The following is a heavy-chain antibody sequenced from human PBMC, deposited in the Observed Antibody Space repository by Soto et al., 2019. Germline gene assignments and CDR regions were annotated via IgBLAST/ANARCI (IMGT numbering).Heavy chain of an antibody. CDR3: ARFTVVTPNYYYYYGMDV. D-gene: IGHD2-15*01. Sequence: ASVKVSCKASGYTFTSYDINWVRQATGQGLEWMGWMNPNSGNTGYAQKFQGRVTMTRNTSISTAYMELSSLRSEDTAVYYCARFTVVTPNYYYYYGMDVWGQGTTLTVSS. J-gene: IGHJ6*02. CDR2: MNPNSGNT. CDR1: GYTFTSYD. V-gene: IGHV1-8*01.